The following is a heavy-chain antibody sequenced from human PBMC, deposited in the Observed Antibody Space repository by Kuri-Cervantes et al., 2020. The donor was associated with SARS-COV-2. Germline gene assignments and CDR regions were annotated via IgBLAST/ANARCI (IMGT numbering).Heavy chain of an antibody. CDR2: INPNSGGT. D-gene: IGHD4-17*01. CDR1: GYTFTGYY. Sequence: ASVKVSCKASGYTFTGYYMHWVRQAPGQGLEWMGWINPNSGGTNYAQKFQGRVTMTRDTSISTAYMELSRLRSDDTAVYYCARDRVQGSGALDAFDIWGQGTMVTVSS. CDR3: ARDRVQGSGALDAFDI. J-gene: IGHJ3*02. V-gene: IGHV1-2*02.